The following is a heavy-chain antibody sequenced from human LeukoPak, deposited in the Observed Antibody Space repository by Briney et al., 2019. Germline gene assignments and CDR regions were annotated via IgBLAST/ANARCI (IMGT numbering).Heavy chain of an antibody. CDR3: AKGLKGCSGGSCYYFFDF. CDR1: GFAFSNYA. CDR2: ITVTGGGT. Sequence: PGGSLRLSCAASGFAFSNYAMSCVSQGPGKGLEWVSSITVTGGGTYYADSVKGRFTISRDNSKNTLDLQMNSLRAEDTAVYYCAKGLKGCSGGSCYYFFDFWGQGTLVTVSS. J-gene: IGHJ4*02. V-gene: IGHV3-23*01. D-gene: IGHD2-15*01.